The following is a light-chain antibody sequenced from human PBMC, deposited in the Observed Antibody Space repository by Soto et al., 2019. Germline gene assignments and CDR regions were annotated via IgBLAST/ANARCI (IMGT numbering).Light chain of an antibody. CDR1: TSNIGNNV. Sequence: QSVLTQPPSVSEAPRQRVTISCSGGTSNIGNNVVSWYQQLPGKAPKLLIYSDDLLPSGVSDRFSGSKSGTSASLAISGLQSEDEADYYCAAWDDSLKGVVFGGGTQLTVL. V-gene: IGLV1-36*01. CDR2: SDD. CDR3: AAWDDSLKGVV. J-gene: IGLJ2*01.